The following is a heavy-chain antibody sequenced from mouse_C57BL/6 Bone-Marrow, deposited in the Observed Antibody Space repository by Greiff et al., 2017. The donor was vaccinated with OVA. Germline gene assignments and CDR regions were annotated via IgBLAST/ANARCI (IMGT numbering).Heavy chain of an antibody. CDR3: TGVAYGNYEGGIDY. J-gene: IGHJ2*01. V-gene: IGHV6-3*01. CDR1: GFTFSNYW. CDR2: IGLKSDNYAT. Sequence: EVQGVESGGGLVQPGGSMKLSCVASGFTFSNYWMNWVRQSPEKGLEWVAQIGLKSDNYATHYAESVKGRFTILRDDSKSSVYLQMNNLRAEDTGIYYCTGVAYGNYEGGIDYWGQGTTLTVSS. D-gene: IGHD2-1*01.